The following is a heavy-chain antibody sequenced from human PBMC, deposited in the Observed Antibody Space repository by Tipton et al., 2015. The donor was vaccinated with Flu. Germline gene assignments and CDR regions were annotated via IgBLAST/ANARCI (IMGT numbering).Heavy chain of an antibody. D-gene: IGHD3-22*01. CDR1: GGSFSGYY. J-gene: IGHJ5*02. Sequence: TLSLTCAVYGGSFSGYYWSWIRQPPGKGLEWIGEINHSGSTNYNPSLKSRVTISVDTSKNQFSLKLSSVTAADTAVYYCARAFPLVSGYSNWFDPWGQGTLVTVSS. CDR3: ARAFPLVSGYSNWFDP. CDR2: INHSGST. V-gene: IGHV4-34*01.